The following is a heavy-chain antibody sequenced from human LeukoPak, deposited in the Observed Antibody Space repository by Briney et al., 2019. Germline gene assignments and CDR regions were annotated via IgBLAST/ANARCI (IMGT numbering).Heavy chain of an antibody. V-gene: IGHV1-18*04. D-gene: IGHD3-10*01. CDR1: GYTFTSYG. CDR3: ARDQVSMVRGVPDY. J-gene: IGHJ4*02. Sequence: ASVTVSCKASGYTFTSYGISWVRQAPGEGLEWMGWISAYNGNTNYAQKLQGRVTMTTDTSTSTAYMELRSLRSADTAVYYCARDQVSMVRGVPDYWGQGTLVTVSS. CDR2: ISAYNGNT.